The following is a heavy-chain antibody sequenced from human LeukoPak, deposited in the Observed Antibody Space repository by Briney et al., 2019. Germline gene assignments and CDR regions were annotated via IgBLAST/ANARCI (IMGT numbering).Heavy chain of an antibody. CDR2: IYSGGST. Sequence: PGGPLRPSCAPLGPTVRYNYMSWAPQAPGKGREWVSGIYSGGSTYYADSVKGLFTISRDNSRNTLYLQLSSLRAEDTAVYYWAGSHIRGALSYWGQGTLVTVSS. D-gene: IGHD3-10*01. CDR1: GPTVRYNY. V-gene: IGHV3-53*01. J-gene: IGHJ4*02. CDR3: AGSHIRGALSY.